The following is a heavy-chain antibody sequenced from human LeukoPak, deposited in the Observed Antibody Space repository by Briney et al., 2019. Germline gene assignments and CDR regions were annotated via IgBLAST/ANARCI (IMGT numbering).Heavy chain of an antibody. CDR1: GFSFSTSA. CDR3: AKEDYGGNYFQH. D-gene: IGHD4-17*01. V-gene: IGHV3-30*18. J-gene: IGHJ1*01. Sequence: GGSLRLSCAASGFSFSTSAMHWVRQSPGKGLECVAVISFDGGNEYYADSVKGRFTISRDNSKNTLYLQMNSLRAEDTAVYYCAKEDYGGNYFQHWGQGTLVTVSS. CDR2: ISFDGGNE.